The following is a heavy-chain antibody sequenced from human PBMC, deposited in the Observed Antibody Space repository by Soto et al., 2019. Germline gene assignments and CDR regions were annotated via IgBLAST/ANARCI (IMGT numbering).Heavy chain of an antibody. D-gene: IGHD4-17*01. V-gene: IGHV4-59*01. CDR3: ARAYGYYFDY. Sequence: SETLSLTYTVSGGSISSYYWSWIRQPPGKGLEWIGYIYYSGSTNYNPSLKSRVTISVDTSKNQFSLKLSSVTAADTAVYYCARAYGYYFDYWGQGTLVTVS. CDR2: IYYSGST. J-gene: IGHJ4*02. CDR1: GGSISSYY.